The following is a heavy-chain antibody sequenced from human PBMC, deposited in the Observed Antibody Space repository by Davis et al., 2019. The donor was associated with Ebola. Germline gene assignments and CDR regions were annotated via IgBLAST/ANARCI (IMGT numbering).Heavy chain of an antibody. CDR2: TSTSNGNT. CDR1: GYTFTYYG. D-gene: IGHD4-17*01. CDR3: AREVPYGDFVETDY. Sequence: ASVKVPCKTSGYTFTYYGISWVRQAPGQGLEWMGWTSTSNGNTHYAQKLQGRVTMTTDTSTSTGYMELRSLRSEDTAVYYCAREVPYGDFVETDYWGQGTLVTVSS. V-gene: IGHV1-18*01. J-gene: IGHJ4*02.